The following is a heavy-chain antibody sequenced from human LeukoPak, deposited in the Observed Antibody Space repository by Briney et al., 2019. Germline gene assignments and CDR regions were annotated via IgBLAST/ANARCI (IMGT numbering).Heavy chain of an antibody. CDR2: IKQDGSEK. V-gene: IGHV3-7*03. CDR3: ARDQNDTWSRRGNFDS. D-gene: IGHD3-3*01. CDR1: GFTFSSYW. Sequence: HPGGSLRLSCAASGFTFSSYWMSWVRQAPGKGLEWVANIKQDGSEKYYVDSVKGRFTISRDNAKNSLYLQMNSLRVVDTAVFYCARDQNDTWSRRGNFDSWGQGTLVIVSS. J-gene: IGHJ4*02.